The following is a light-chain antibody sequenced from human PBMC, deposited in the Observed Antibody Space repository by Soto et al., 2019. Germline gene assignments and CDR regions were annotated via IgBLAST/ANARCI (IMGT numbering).Light chain of an antibody. Sequence: DIVMTQSPLSLPVTPGEPASISCRSSQSLLHSNGYNYLDWYLQKPGQSPQLLIYLGSNRASGVPDRFSSSGSGPEFTLKISRVEAEDVGVYYCMQALQTPRTFGQGTKLEIK. CDR1: QSLLHSNGYNY. V-gene: IGKV2-28*01. CDR3: MQALQTPRT. CDR2: LGS. J-gene: IGKJ2*01.